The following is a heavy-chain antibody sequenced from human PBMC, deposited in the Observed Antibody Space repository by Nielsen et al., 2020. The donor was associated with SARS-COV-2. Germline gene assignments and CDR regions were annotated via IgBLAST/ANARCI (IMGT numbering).Heavy chain of an antibody. V-gene: IGHV4-31*03. Sequence: SETLSLTCTVSGGSISSSSYYWSWIRQHPGKGLEWIGYIYYSGSTYYNPSLKSRVTISVDTSKNQFSLKLSSVTAADTAVYYCARGRNFDLWGRGTLVTVSS. CDR2: IYYSGST. CDR1: GGSISSSSYY. J-gene: IGHJ2*01. CDR3: ARGRNFDL.